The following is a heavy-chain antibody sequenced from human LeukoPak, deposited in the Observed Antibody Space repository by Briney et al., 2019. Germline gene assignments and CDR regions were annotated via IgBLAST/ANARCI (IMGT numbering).Heavy chain of an antibody. V-gene: IGHV1-2*06. CDR1: GYTFTGYY. J-gene: IGHJ3*02. Sequence: ASVKVTCKASGYTFTGYYMHWVRQAPGQELEWMGRINPNSGGTNYAQKFQGRVTMTRDTSISTAYMELSRLRSDDTAVYYCARGYDILTNAFDIWGQGTMVTVSS. CDR3: ARGYDILTNAFDI. D-gene: IGHD3-9*01. CDR2: INPNSGGT.